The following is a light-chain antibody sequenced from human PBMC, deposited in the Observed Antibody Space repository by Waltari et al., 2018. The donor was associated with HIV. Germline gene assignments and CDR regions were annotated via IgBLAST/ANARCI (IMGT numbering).Light chain of an antibody. CDR2: RNN. J-gene: IGLJ2*01. CDR1: NSNLGSNF. CDR3: AAWDDSLSGLV. V-gene: IGLV1-47*01. Sequence: QSVLTQAPSASGTPGQRGTISCSGTNSNLGSNFVYWYQQVPGGAPKLLIYRNNRRPSVVPDRFSGSKSVTSASLAIGGLRSEDEADYYCAAWDDSLSGLVFGGRTKLTVL.